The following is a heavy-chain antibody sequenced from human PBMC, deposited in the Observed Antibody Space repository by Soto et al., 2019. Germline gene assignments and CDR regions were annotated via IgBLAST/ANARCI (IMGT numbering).Heavy chain of an antibody. Sequence: PGGSLRLSCAASGFTSSSYAMSWVRQAPGKGLEWVSAISGSGGSTYYADSVKGRFTISRDNSKNTLYLQMNSLRAEDTAVYYCAKDLQYYDFWSGYDAFDIWGQGTMVTVSS. D-gene: IGHD3-3*01. J-gene: IGHJ3*02. V-gene: IGHV3-23*01. CDR2: ISGSGGST. CDR3: AKDLQYYDFWSGYDAFDI. CDR1: GFTSSSYA.